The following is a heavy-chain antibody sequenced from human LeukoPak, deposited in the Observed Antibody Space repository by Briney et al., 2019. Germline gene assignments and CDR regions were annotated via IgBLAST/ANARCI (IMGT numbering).Heavy chain of an antibody. D-gene: IGHD2-2*01. CDR3: ARAGRCGSSTSCYYYYMDV. Sequence: SVKVSCKASGYTFTGYYMHWVRQAPGQGLEWMGGIIPIFGTANYAQKFQGRVTITADESTSTAYMELSSLRSEDTAVYYCARAGRCGSSTSCYYYYMDVWGKGTTVTVSS. J-gene: IGHJ6*03. CDR2: IIPIFGTA. CDR1: GYTFTGYY. V-gene: IGHV1-69*13.